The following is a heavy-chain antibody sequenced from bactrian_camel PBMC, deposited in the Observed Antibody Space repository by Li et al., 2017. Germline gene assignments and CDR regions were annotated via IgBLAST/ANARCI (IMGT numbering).Heavy chain of an antibody. D-gene: IGHD3*01. Sequence: HVQLVESGGGSVQAGGSLRLSCVGSGYTSMRYSMGWFRQAPGKEREGVAHIVVRVGITNYGSTYYNNSVKGRFTISLDNAKNLVNLQMNSLKPDDAGVYYCGVGPRNRVSCGKYTANFWGQGTQVTVS. CDR1: GYTSMRYS. CDR3: GVGPRNRVSCGKYTANF. CDR2: IVVRVGITNYGST. J-gene: IGHJ4*01. V-gene: IGHV3S63*01.